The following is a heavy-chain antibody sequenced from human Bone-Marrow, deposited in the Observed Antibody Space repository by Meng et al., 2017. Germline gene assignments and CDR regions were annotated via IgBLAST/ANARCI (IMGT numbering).Heavy chain of an antibody. V-gene: IGHV4-59*01. D-gene: IGHD1-26*01. J-gene: IGHJ4*02. CDR2: IYYSGST. Sequence: SETLSLTCTVSGGSISSYYWSWIRQPPGKGLEWIGYIYYSGSTNYNPSLKSRVTISVDTSKNQFSLKLSSVTAADTAVYYCARRRWGDYWGQGTLVTVSS. CDR1: GGSISSYY. CDR3: ARRRWGDY.